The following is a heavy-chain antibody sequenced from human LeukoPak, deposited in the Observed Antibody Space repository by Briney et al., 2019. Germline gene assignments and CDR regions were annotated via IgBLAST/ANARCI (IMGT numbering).Heavy chain of an antibody. CDR1: GGSISSGGYY. Sequence: PSETLSPTCTVSGGSISSGGYYWSWIRQHPGKGLEWIGFIYYSGTAYYTPSLKSRVSISIDTSNNHFSLKLSSVTAADTAIYYCARATGGAAAADFVPWGQGTLVTVSS. V-gene: IGHV4-31*03. CDR3: ARATGGAAAADFVP. J-gene: IGHJ5*02. CDR2: IYYSGTA. D-gene: IGHD6-13*01.